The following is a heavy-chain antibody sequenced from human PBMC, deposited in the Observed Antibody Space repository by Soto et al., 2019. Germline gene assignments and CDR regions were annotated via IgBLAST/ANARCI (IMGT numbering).Heavy chain of an antibody. CDR1: GYTFTGYY. Sequence: ASVKVSFKASGYTFTGYYMHWVRQAPGQGLEWMGWINPNSGGTNYAQKFQGWVTMTRDTSISTAYMELSRLRSDDTAVYYCARDITGTTTIAIDYWGQGTLVTVSS. CDR2: INPNSGGT. J-gene: IGHJ4*02. D-gene: IGHD1-7*01. CDR3: ARDITGTTTIAIDY. V-gene: IGHV1-2*04.